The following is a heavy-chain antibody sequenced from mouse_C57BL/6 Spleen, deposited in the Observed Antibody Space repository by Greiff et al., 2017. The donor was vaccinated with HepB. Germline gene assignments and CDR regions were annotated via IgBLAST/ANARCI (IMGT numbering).Heavy chain of an antibody. V-gene: IGHV1-52*01. D-gene: IGHD4-1*02. J-gene: IGHJ1*03. CDR3: ARPTGTWYFDV. CDR2: IDPSDSET. Sequence: QVQLQQPGAELVRPGSSVKLSCKASGYTFTSYWMHWVKQGPIQGLEWIGNIDPSDSETHYNQKFKDKATLTVDKSSSAAYMQLSSLTSEDSAVYYCARPTGTWYFDVWGTGTTVTVSS. CDR1: GYTFTSYW.